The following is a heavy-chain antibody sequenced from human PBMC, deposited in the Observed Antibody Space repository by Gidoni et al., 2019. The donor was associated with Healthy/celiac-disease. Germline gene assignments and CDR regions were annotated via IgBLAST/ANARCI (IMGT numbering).Heavy chain of an antibody. J-gene: IGHJ4*02. CDR1: GYTFTSYG. CDR2: ISAYNGNT. CDR3: ARGETRATIFGVVIVGPDY. V-gene: IGHV1-18*01. D-gene: IGHD3-3*01. Sequence: QVHLVQSGAEVKKPGAAVKVSCKDAGYTFTSYGLSWVRQAPGQGLEGMGWISAYNGNTNYAQKHQGRVTMTTDTSTSTAYMELRSLRSDDTAVYYCARGETRATIFGVVIVGPDYWGQGTLVTVSS.